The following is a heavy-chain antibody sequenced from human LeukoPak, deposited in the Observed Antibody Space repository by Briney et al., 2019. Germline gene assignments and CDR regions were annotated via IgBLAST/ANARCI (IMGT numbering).Heavy chain of an antibody. J-gene: IGHJ6*02. Sequence: ASVKVSCKASGYTFTGYYMHWVRQAPGQGLEWMGWINPNSGGTNYAQKFQGRVTMTRDTSISTAYMELSRLRSDDTAVYYCARHRYYYDSSGSMDVWGQGTTVTVSS. CDR1: GYTFTGYY. CDR3: ARHRYYYDSSGSMDV. V-gene: IGHV1-2*02. CDR2: INPNSGGT. D-gene: IGHD3-22*01.